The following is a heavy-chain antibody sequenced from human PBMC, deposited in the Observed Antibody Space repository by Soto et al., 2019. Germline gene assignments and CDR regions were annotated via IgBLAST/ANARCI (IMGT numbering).Heavy chain of an antibody. D-gene: IGHD1-1*01. CDR2: IMPIFRTP. J-gene: IGHJ6*02. CDR1: GGTFSKSA. CDR3: ARDKDRLQLGGNYYYILDV. Sequence: QVQLEQSGAEVKKPGSSVKVSCWTSGGTFSKSAISWVRQAPGQGLEWLGGIMPIFRTPDYAQKFQGRVTITADETTSTAYMELSGLRSDDTAVYYCARDKDRLQLGGNYYYILDVWGQGTTVTVSS. V-gene: IGHV1-69*12.